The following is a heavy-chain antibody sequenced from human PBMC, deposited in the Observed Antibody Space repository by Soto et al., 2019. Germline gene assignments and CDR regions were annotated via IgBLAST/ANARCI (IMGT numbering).Heavy chain of an antibody. Sequence: GASVKVSCKASGYTFTSYDINWVRQATGQGLEWMGWMNPNSGNTGYAQKFQGRVTMTRNTSISTAYMELSSLRSEDTAVYYCARPPNCSSTSCHDYYYYMDVWGKGTTVTVSS. CDR2: MNPNSGNT. CDR3: ARPPNCSSTSCHDYYYYMDV. D-gene: IGHD2-2*01. J-gene: IGHJ6*03. CDR1: GYTFTSYD. V-gene: IGHV1-8*01.